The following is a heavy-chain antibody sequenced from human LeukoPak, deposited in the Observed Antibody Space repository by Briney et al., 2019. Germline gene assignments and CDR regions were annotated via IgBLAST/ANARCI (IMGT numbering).Heavy chain of an antibody. CDR1: GFTFSDYY. CDR3: ARDQGPVGATPHDAFDI. CDR2: ISSSGSTI. D-gene: IGHD1-26*01. Sequence: GGSLRLSCAASGFTFSDYYMSWIRQAPGRGLEWVSYISSSGSTIDYADSVKGRFTISRDNAKNTPYLQMNSLRAEDTAVYYCARDQGPVGATPHDAFDIWGQGTMVTVSS. V-gene: IGHV3-11*01. J-gene: IGHJ3*02.